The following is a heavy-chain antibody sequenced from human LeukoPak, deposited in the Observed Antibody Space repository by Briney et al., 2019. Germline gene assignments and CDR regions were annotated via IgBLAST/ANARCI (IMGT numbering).Heavy chain of an antibody. CDR3: ARNRDGYNSFDY. J-gene: IGHJ4*02. CDR1: GDSISSGGYY. CDR2: IYHSGST. Sequence: PSQTLSLTCTVSGDSISSGGYYWSWIRQPPGKGLEWIGYIYHSGSTYYNPSLKSRVTISVDRSKNHFSLKLSSVTAADTAVYYCARNRDGYNSFDYWGQGTLVTVSP. D-gene: IGHD5-24*01. V-gene: IGHV4-30-2*01.